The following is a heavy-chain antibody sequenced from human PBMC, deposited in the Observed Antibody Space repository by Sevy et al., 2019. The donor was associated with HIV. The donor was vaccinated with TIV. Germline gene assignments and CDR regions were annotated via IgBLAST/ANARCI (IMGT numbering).Heavy chain of an antibody. CDR3: ARPIAAAVASPFDY. D-gene: IGHD6-13*01. Sequence: SETLSLTCTVSGGSISSSSYYWGWIRQPPGKGLEWIGSIYYSGSTYYNPSLKSRVTISVDTSKNQFSLKLGSVTAADTAVYYCARPIAAAVASPFDYWGQGTLVTVSS. CDR2: IYYSGST. CDR1: GGSISSSSYY. V-gene: IGHV4-39*01. J-gene: IGHJ4*02.